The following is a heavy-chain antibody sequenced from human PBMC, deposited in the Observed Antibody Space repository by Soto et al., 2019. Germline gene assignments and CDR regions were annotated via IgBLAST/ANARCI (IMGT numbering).Heavy chain of an antibody. D-gene: IGHD3-22*01. CDR3: TTDSYSTIIIVRFDY. V-gene: IGHV3-15*07. CDR2: IKSKTDGGTT. Sequence: PGGSLRLSCAASGFTFTNAWISWVRQAPGKGLEWVGRIKSKTDGGTTDYAEPVKGRFAISRDDSNNMVYLQMNSLKIEDTAVYYCTTDSYSTIIIVRFDYWGHGTLVTVSS. CDR1: GFTFTNAW. J-gene: IGHJ4*01.